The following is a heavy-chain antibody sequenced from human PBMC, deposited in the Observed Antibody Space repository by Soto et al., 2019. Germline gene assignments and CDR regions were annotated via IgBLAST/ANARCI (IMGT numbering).Heavy chain of an antibody. Sequence: QVQLVQSGAEVKKPGASVKVSCKASGYTFISYAMHWVRQAPGQRLEWMGWINAGNGNTKYSQKFQGRVTITRDTSASTAYMELSSLRSEDTAVYHCASSGYYKGYYYYGMDVWGQGTTVTVSS. J-gene: IGHJ6*02. V-gene: IGHV1-3*01. CDR2: INAGNGNT. CDR1: GYTFISYA. CDR3: ASSGYYKGYYYYGMDV. D-gene: IGHD3-22*01.